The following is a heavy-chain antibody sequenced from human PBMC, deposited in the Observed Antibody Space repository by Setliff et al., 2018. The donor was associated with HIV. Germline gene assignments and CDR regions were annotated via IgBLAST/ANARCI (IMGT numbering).Heavy chain of an antibody. J-gene: IGHJ6*03. CDR1: GASISSGNHY. V-gene: IGHV4-39*01. Sequence: PSETLSLTCTVSGASISSGNHYWNWIRQPAGKGLEWIGSIYYSGSTYYNPSLKSRVTISVDTSKNQFSLKLSSVTAADTAVYYCARVDCSSTSCYRDYYYYMDVWGKGTTVTVSS. D-gene: IGHD2-2*01. CDR2: IYYSGST. CDR3: ARVDCSSTSCYRDYYYYMDV.